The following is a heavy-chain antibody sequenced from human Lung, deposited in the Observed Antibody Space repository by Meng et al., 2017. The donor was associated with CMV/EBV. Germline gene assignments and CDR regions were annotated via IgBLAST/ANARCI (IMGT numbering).Heavy chain of an antibody. CDR1: GFTFNKYA. V-gene: IGHV3-23*01. D-gene: IGHD6-19*01. Sequence: SCAASGFTFNKYAMTWVRQAPGKGLEWVSIISAVIDNTYYADSVKGRFTLSRDNSMNTLYLQMHSLRAEDTAIYFCAKGLGTTGWYSPLDPWGQGTLVTVSS. CDR3: AKGLGTTGWYSPLDP. CDR2: ISAVIDNT. J-gene: IGHJ5*02.